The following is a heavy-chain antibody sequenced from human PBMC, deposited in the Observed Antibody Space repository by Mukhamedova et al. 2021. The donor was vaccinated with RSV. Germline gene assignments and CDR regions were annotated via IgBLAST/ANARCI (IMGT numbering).Heavy chain of an antibody. V-gene: IGHV3-30*04. J-gene: IGHJ4*02. Sequence: RSYAMHWVRQAPGKGLEWVAVISYDGSSKYYADSVKGRFTISRDNSKNTLYLQMNSLRAEDTAVFYCARGSGSIPSTYFDYWGQG. D-gene: IGHD3-22*01. CDR2: ISYDGSSK. CDR3: ARGSGSIPSTYFDY. CDR1: RSYA.